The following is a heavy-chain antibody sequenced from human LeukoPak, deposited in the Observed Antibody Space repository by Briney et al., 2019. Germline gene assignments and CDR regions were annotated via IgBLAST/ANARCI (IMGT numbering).Heavy chain of an antibody. V-gene: IGHV3-23*01. CDR3: AKASWVSSTDAVR. CDR2: ISGSGGTT. Sequence: PGGSLRLSCAASGITFRSYAMDWVRQAPGKGLEWVSGISGSGGTTYYADSVKGRFTLSSDSSRNTVYFQLNNLRVEDTAIYYCAKASWVSSTDAVRWGQGTLVTVSS. J-gene: IGHJ4*02. CDR1: GITFRSYA. D-gene: IGHD3-16*01.